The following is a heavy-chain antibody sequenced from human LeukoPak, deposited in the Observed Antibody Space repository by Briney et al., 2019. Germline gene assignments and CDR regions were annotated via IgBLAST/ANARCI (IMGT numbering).Heavy chain of an antibody. D-gene: IGHD4-17*01. Sequence: PGGSLRLSCAASGFTFSSYGMSWVRQAPGKGLEWVSAISGSGGSTYYADSVKGRFTISRDNAKNSLYLQMNSLRAEDTAVYYCASSLYGDDYYYYYMDVWGKGTTVTVSS. CDR3: ASSLYGDDYYYYYMDV. J-gene: IGHJ6*03. V-gene: IGHV3-23*01. CDR2: ISGSGGST. CDR1: GFTFSSYG.